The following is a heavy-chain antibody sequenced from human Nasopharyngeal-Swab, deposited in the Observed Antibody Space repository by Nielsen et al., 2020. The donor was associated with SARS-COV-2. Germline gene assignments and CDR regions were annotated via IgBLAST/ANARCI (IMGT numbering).Heavy chain of an antibody. CDR1: GFIFSSYA. D-gene: IGHD3-22*01. CDR2: ISYDGSNK. J-gene: IGHJ4*02. V-gene: IGHV3-30*04. CDR3: ARDSLRYYYDSSGLTPPDY. Sequence: GGSLRLSCAASGFIFSSYAMHWVRQAPGKGLEWVAVISYDGSNKYYADSVKGRFTISRDNSKNTLYLQMNSLRAEDTAVYYCARDSLRYYYDSSGLTPPDYWGQGTLVTVSS.